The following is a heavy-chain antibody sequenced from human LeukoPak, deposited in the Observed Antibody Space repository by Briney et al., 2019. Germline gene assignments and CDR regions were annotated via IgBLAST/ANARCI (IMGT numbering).Heavy chain of an antibody. CDR3: AKDHILDY. CDR1: GFTFSSYS. Sequence: GGSLRLSCAASGFTFSSYSMNWVRQAPGKGLEWVSSISSSSSYIYYADSVKGRLTISRDNSKNTLYLQMHSLRAEDTAVYYCAKDHILDYWGQGTLVSVSS. CDR2: ISSSSSYI. J-gene: IGHJ4*02. D-gene: IGHD2-15*01. V-gene: IGHV3-21*04.